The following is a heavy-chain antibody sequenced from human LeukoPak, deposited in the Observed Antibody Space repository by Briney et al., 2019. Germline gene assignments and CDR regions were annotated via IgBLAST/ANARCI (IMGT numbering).Heavy chain of an antibody. Sequence: NPGGSLRLSCAASGFTVTSNYMTWVRQAPGKGLDWVSSITTGSSYIYYADSVRGRFTISRDNAKNSLSLQMNSLRAEDTAVYYCARDGYSSALEPREFDYWGQGTLVTVSS. CDR3: ARDGYSSALEPREFDY. D-gene: IGHD6-19*01. V-gene: IGHV3-21*01. CDR2: ITTGSSYI. CDR1: GFTVTSNY. J-gene: IGHJ4*02.